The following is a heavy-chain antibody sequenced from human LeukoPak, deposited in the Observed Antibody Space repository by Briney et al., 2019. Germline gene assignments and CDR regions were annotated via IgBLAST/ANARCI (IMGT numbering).Heavy chain of an antibody. D-gene: IGHD2-15*01. V-gene: IGHV4-59*01. Sequence: PSETLSLTCTVSGGSISNYYWSWIRQPPGKGLEWIGYIDYSGSTNYNPSLKSRVTISIATSKNQFSLKLSSVAAADTAVYYCARLTGYCSASSCYSLWFDPWGPGTLVTVSS. CDR2: IDYSGST. CDR3: ARLTGYCSASSCYSLWFDP. J-gene: IGHJ5*02. CDR1: GGSISNYY.